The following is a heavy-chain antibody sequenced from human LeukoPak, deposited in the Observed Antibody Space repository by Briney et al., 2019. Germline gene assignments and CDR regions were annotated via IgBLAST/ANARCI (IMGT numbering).Heavy chain of an antibody. CDR2: IYSGGST. CDR1: GFTVSSNY. J-gene: IGHJ4*02. D-gene: IGHD6-19*01. CDR3: ARDRAVAGLLDY. Sequence: PGGSLRLSCAASGFTVSSNYMSWVRQAPGKGLEWVSVIYSGGSTSYADSVKGRFTISRDNAKSSLYLQMNSLRAEDTAVYYCARDRAVAGLLDYWGQGTLVTVSS. V-gene: IGHV3-66*01.